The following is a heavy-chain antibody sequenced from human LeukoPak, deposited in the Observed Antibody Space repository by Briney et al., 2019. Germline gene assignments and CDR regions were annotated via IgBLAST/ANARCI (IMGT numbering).Heavy chain of an antibody. V-gene: IGHV5-51*01. CDR3: ARQGRASWSSTTVSDAFDI. D-gene: IGHD4-17*01. CDR2: IYPGDSDT. Sequence: GESLKISCKGSGYSFTSYWIGWVRQMPGKGLEWMGIIYPGDSDTRYSPSFQGHVTISADKSISTAYLQWSSLKASDTAMYYCARQGRASWSSTTVSDAFDIWGQGTMVTVSS. J-gene: IGHJ3*02. CDR1: GYSFTSYW.